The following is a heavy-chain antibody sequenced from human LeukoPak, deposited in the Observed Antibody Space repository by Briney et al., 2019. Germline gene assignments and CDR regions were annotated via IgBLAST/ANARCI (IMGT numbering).Heavy chain of an antibody. CDR2: LPPDELGI. CDR3: VGTIASRGSEY. J-gene: IGHJ4*02. Sequence: GGSLRLSCAASGFTFTNYWMHWVRQAPGMGLVWVSRLPPDELGIIYADSVKGRFTVSRDNAKNTMYLQMNNLRVDDTAMYYCVGTIASRGSEYWGQGALVTVSS. CDR1: GFTFTNYW. D-gene: IGHD6-6*01. V-gene: IGHV3-74*01.